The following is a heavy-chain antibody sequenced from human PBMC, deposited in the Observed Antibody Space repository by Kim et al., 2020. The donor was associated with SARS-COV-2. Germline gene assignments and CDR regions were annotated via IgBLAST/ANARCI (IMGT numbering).Heavy chain of an antibody. CDR1: GYTFTSYD. J-gene: IGHJ4*02. CDR3: ARKEVLSGLLWFREWGRPPEYYFDY. Sequence: ASVKVSCKASGYTFTSYDINWVRQATGQGLEWMGWMNPNSGNTGYAQKFQGRVTMTRNTSISTAYMELSSLRSEDTAVYYCARKEVLSGLLWFREWGRPPEYYFDYWGQGTLVTVSS. V-gene: IGHV1-8*01. CDR2: MNPNSGNT. D-gene: IGHD3-10*01.